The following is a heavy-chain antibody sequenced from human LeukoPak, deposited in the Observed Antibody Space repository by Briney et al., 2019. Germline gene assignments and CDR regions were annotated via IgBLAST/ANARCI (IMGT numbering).Heavy chain of an antibody. CDR2: INTSGGST. Sequence: ASVKVSCKASGYIFTNYYMHWVRQAPGQGLEWMGIINTSGGSTSSAQKFQGRVTMTRDTSTSTVYMELSSPRSEDTALYYCARDAFLSGSLSPIDYWGQGTLVTVSS. V-gene: IGHV1-46*01. D-gene: IGHD5-12*01. J-gene: IGHJ4*02. CDR3: ARDAFLSGSLSPIDY. CDR1: GYIFTNYY.